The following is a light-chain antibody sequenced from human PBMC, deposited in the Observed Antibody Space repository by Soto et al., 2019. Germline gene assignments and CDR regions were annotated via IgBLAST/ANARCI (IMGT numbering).Light chain of an antibody. Sequence: EIVMTQSPATLSVSPVERATLSCRASQSVSGNLAWYQQKPGQVPRLLIYGASTRATGIPARFSGSGSGTEFTFTISSLQSEDVGVYYCQQYNNWPPLSFGGGTKVEIK. V-gene: IGKV3-15*01. CDR2: GAS. J-gene: IGKJ4*01. CDR1: QSVSGN. CDR3: QQYNNWPPLS.